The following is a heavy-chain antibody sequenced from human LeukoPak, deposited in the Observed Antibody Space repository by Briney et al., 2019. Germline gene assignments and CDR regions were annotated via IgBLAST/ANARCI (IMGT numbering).Heavy chain of an antibody. J-gene: IGHJ4*02. CDR1: GFMFDDYG. Sequence: GGSLRLSCAASGFMFDDYGMSWVRQAPGKGLEWVSGINWNGGRTGYADSVKGRFTISRDNSKNTLYLQMNSLRAEDTAVYYCARERDSSGYFDSWGQGTLVTVSS. V-gene: IGHV3-20*04. D-gene: IGHD3-22*01. CDR3: ARERDSSGYFDS. CDR2: INWNGGRT.